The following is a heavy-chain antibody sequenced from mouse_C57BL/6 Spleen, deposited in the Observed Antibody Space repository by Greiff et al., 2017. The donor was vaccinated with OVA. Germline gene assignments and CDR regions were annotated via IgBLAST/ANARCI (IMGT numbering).Heavy chain of an antibody. Sequence: ESGPGLVKPSQSLSLTCSVTGYSITSGYYWNWIRQFPGNKLEWMGYISYDGSNNYNPSLKNRISITRDTSKNQFFLKLNSVTTEDTATYYCARSDYNFCAYWGQGTLVTVSA. CDR3: ARSDYNFCAY. D-gene: IGHD2-13*01. CDR2: ISYDGSN. CDR1: GYSITSGYY. V-gene: IGHV3-6*01. J-gene: IGHJ3*01.